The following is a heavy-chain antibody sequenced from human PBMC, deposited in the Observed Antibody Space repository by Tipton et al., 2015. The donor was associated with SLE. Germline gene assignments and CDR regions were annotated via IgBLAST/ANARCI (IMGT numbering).Heavy chain of an antibody. Sequence: QLVQSGGGLIQPGGSLRLSCAASGFTFNNYAMSWVRQAPGKGLECVSLISHDGNTYHPDSVKGRFTISRDNSKNTLFLQMNSLRAEDSAIYYCAKANEVSCSGAQCYPLDHWGQGTLVTVSS. CDR3: AKANEVSCSGAQCYPLDH. CDR1: GFTFNNYA. V-gene: IGHV3-23*04. CDR2: ISHDGNT. J-gene: IGHJ4*02. D-gene: IGHD2-15*01.